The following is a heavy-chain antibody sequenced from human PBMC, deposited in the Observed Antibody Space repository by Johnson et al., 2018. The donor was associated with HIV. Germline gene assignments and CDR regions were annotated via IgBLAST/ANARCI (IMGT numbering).Heavy chain of an antibody. CDR1: GFTFTNYA. Sequence: VQLVESGGGVVQPGRSLRLSCAASGFTFTNYAMYWVRQAPGKGLEWVALISYDGSNKYYADSVKGRFTISRDNSKNTLYLQMSSLRAEDTAIYYCTTDLPYCSGHDCYNAFDLWGQGTTVIVSS. J-gene: IGHJ3*01. D-gene: IGHD2-15*01. CDR2: ISYDGSNK. CDR3: TTDLPYCSGHDCYNAFDL. V-gene: IGHV3-30-3*01.